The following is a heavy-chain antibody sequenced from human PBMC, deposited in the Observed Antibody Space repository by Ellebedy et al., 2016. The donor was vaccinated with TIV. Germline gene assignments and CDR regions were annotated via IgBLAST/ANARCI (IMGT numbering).Heavy chain of an antibody. CDR1: GYSISRGYY. CDR2: IYHSGST. J-gene: IGHJ4*02. D-gene: IGHD6-19*01. Sequence: MPGGSLRLSCTVSGYSISRGYYWGWIRQPPGKGLDWMGIIYHSGSTYYNPSLKSRVTLSVDTSKNQFSLKVTSVTAADTAVYYCARMSLSGGWDYWGQGTPVTVSS. V-gene: IGHV4-38-2*02. CDR3: ARMSLSGGWDY.